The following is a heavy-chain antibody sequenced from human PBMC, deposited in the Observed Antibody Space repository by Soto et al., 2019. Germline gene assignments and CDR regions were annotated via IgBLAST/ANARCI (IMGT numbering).Heavy chain of an antibody. V-gene: IGHV1-69*13. CDR3: ARDRGSGWYDGAFDI. Sequence: SVKVSCKASGRTLSSYAISWVRQAPGQGLEWMGGIIPIFGTANYAQKFQGRVTITADESTSTAYMELSSLRSEDTAVYYCARDRGSGWYDGAFDIWGQGTMVTVSS. D-gene: IGHD6-19*01. J-gene: IGHJ3*02. CDR2: IIPIFGTA. CDR1: GRTLSSYA.